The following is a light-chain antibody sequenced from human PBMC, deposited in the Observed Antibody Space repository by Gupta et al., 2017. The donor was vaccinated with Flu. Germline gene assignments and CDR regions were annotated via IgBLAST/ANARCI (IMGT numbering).Light chain of an antibody. V-gene: IGLV2-23*02. Sequence: MTISCTGTSSDVGSYNLVSWYQHHPGKSPKLMIYEVSKRPSGVSNRFAGSKSGNTASLTISGLQAEDEADYYCCSYAGSSTWVFGGGTKLTVL. CDR3: CSYAGSSTWV. CDR2: EVS. J-gene: IGLJ3*02. CDR1: SSDVGSYNL.